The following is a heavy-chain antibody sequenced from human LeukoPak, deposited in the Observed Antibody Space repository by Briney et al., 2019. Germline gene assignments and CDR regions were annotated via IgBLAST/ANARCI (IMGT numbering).Heavy chain of an antibody. Sequence: ASVKVSCKASGYTFTGYYMHWVRQAPGQGLEWMGWINPNSGGTNYAQKLQGRVTMTTDTSTSTAYMELRSLRSDDTAVYYCARKFCGSTGCYPTCFAPGGRGPLVTVSS. CDR2: INPNSGGT. D-gene: IGHD2-2*01. V-gene: IGHV1-2*02. J-gene: IGHJ5*02. CDR1: GYTFTGYY. CDR3: ARKFCGSTGCYPTCFAP.